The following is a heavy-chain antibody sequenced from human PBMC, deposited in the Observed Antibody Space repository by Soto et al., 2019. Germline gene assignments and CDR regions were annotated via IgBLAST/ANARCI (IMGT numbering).Heavy chain of an antibody. Sequence: GGSLRLSCAASEFTFSNYAMSWVRQAPGKGLEWVSSISDNGGTTYYADSVKGRFTISRDNSKNTLYLQMNSLRAEDTAVYYCAKDSQQLIVYFDYWGQGTPVTVCS. J-gene: IGHJ4*02. V-gene: IGHV3-23*01. CDR1: EFTFSNYA. D-gene: IGHD6-13*01. CDR2: ISDNGGTT. CDR3: AKDSQQLIVYFDY.